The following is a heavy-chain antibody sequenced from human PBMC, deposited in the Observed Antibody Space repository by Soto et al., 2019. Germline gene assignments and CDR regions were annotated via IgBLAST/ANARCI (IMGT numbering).Heavy chain of an antibody. CDR3: ARDLVAVSDGVYSRSSGGYFFDF. CDR1: GFTFSDYY. V-gene: IGHV3-11*01. Sequence: QVQLVESGGGLVKPGGSLRLSCAASGFTFSDYYMSWIRQAPGKGLEWVSSISNSGRTLYYADSMKGRFTISRDNARSSLILRVNSLKSDYTAVYYLARDLVAVSDGVYSRSSGGYFFDFWGQGTLVTVSS. CDR2: ISNSGRTL. D-gene: IGHD6-6*01. J-gene: IGHJ4*02.